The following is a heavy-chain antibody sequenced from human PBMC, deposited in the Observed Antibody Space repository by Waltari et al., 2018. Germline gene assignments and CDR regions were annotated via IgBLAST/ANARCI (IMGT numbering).Heavy chain of an antibody. CDR3: ARDDVDSSAFGGF. CDR2: ISGYKGDA. Sequence: QLVQSGAEVKKPGASVKVSCKGSGYIFSNYGVTWVRQAPGQGLEWMGWISGYKGDAKYEEKFEGRVTMTRDTSTSTAYMEIRGLRSDDTVVYFCARDDVDSSAFGGFWGQGTQVTVSS. J-gene: IGHJ4*02. D-gene: IGHD3-16*01. V-gene: IGHV1-18*01. CDR1: GYIFSNYG.